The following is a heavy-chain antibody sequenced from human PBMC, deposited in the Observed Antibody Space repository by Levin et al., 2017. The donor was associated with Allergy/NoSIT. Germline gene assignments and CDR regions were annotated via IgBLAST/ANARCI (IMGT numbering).Heavy chain of an antibody. Sequence: SETLSLTCAVSGGSISSGGYSWSWIRQPPGTGLEWIGNIYLSGSTNDNPSLKSRVTMSVDRSKNQFSLKLSYVTAADTAVYYCARVAGYSSGYYFDYWGPGTLVTVSS. CDR1: GGSISSGGYS. V-gene: IGHV4-30-2*01. CDR2: IYLSGST. J-gene: IGHJ4*02. D-gene: IGHD5-18*01. CDR3: ARVAGYSSGYYFDY.